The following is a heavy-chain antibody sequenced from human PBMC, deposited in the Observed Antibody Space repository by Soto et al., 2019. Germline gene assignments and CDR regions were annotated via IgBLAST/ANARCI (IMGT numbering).Heavy chain of an antibody. Sequence: GESLKISCKGSGYSFTSYWISWVRQMTGKGLEWMGRIDPSDSYTNYSPSFQGHVTISADKSISTAYLQWSSLKASDTAMYYCARRRVAARPGDYGLDGWGQGTTVTVSS. CDR1: GYSFTSYW. J-gene: IGHJ6*02. V-gene: IGHV5-10-1*01. D-gene: IGHD6-6*01. CDR2: IDPSDSYT. CDR3: ARRRVAARPGDYGLDG.